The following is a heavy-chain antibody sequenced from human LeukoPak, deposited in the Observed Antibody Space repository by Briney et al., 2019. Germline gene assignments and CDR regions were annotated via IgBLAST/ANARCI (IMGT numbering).Heavy chain of an antibody. CDR1: GGSISGYY. CDR2: MFYSGST. D-gene: IGHD2-15*01. CDR3: ARQIVAGGGHAFDI. J-gene: IGHJ3*02. V-gene: IGHV4-59*08. Sequence: PSETLSLTCIVSGGSISGYYWSWIRQSPGKGLEWIGYMFYSGSTNYNPSLKSRVTISVDTSKNQFSLKLSSMTAADTAVYYCARQIVAGGGHAFDIWGQGTMVTVSS.